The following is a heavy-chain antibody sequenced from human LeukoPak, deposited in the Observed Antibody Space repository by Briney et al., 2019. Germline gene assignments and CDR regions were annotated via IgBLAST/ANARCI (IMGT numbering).Heavy chain of an antibody. CDR1: GFTFSDYW. D-gene: IGHD1-1*01. V-gene: IGHV3-7*04. Sequence: GGSLRLSCAASGFTFSDYWIDWVRQAPGKGLEWVANIKKDGSDKYFLESVKGRFTISRDNAKNSLYLQMNSLRAEDTAVYYCAGGWKGAFDIWGQGTMVTVSS. J-gene: IGHJ3*02. CDR3: AGGWKGAFDI. CDR2: IKKDGSDK.